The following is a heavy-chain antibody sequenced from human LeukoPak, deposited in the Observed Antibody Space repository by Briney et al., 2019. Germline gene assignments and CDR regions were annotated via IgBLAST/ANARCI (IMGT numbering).Heavy chain of an antibody. V-gene: IGHV3-7*01. CDR1: GFTFSSYW. Sequence: GGSLRLSCAASGFTFSSYWMSWVRQAPGKGLEWVANIKQDGSEKYYVDSVKGRFTISRDNAKNSLYLQMSSLRAEDTAVYYCARALVATIPPYDYWGQGTLVTVSS. CDR2: IKQDGSEK. J-gene: IGHJ4*02. CDR3: ARALVATIPPYDY. D-gene: IGHD5-12*01.